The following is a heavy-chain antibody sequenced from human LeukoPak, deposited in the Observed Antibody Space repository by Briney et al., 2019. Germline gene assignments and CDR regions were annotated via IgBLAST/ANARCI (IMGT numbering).Heavy chain of an antibody. Sequence: GGSLRLSCAASAFTFSNYWMSWVRQAPGKGLEWVANIKEDGSEINYVDSVKGRFTISRDNAKNSLYLQMNSLRIDDTAVYYCARDRGYSTFDFWGQGTLVTVSS. CDR1: AFTFSNYW. V-gene: IGHV3-7*01. CDR2: IKEDGSEI. J-gene: IGHJ4*02. CDR3: ARDRGYSTFDF. D-gene: IGHD4-23*01.